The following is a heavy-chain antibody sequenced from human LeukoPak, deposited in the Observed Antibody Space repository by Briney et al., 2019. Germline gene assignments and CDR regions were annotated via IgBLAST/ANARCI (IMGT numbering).Heavy chain of an antibody. CDR2: IYYSGSS. CDR3: AASGYSTRWYYYDF. J-gene: IGHJ4*02. D-gene: IGHD2-8*01. V-gene: IGHV4-39*01. CDR1: GGSISSSSYY. Sequence: SETLSLTCTVSGGSISSSSYYWGWIRQPPGKGLEWIGSIYYSGSSYYTPSLKSRLTISLDTSTDQFSLKLTSVTAADTAVYYCAASGYSTRWYYYDFWGQGTLVTVSS.